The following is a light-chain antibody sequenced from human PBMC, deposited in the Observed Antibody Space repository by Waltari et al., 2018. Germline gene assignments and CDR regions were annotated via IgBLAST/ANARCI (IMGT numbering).Light chain of an antibody. CDR3: AAWDDSLNVVL. V-gene: IGLV1-44*01. Sequence: QSVLTQPPSASGTPGQRVTISCSGSSSNIGRNTVNWYQQLPGTAPKLFIYTNNQRPSGVPDRFSGSKSGTSASLAISGLRSEDEADYYCAAWDDSLNVVLFGGGTKLTVL. CDR1: SSNIGRNT. CDR2: TNN. J-gene: IGLJ2*01.